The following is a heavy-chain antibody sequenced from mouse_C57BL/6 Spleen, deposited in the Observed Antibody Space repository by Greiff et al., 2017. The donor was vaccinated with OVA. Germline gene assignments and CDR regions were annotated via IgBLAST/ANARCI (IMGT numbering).Heavy chain of an antibody. D-gene: IGHD1-1*01. CDR2: IYPGSGST. CDR1: GYTFTSYW. V-gene: IGHV1-55*01. J-gene: IGHJ4*01. CDR3: ATKVGRGPLYAMDY. Sequence: QVQLQQSGAELVKPGASVKMSCKASGYTFTSYWITWVKQRPGQGLEWIGDIYPGSGSTNYNEKFKSKATLTVDTSSSTAYMQLSSLTSEDSAVYYCATKVGRGPLYAMDYWGQGTSVTVSS.